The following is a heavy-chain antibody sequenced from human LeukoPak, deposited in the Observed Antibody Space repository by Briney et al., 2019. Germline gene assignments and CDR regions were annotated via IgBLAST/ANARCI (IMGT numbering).Heavy chain of an antibody. CDR3: ARSEAAGSSRMGFPDY. Sequence: GGSLRLSCAASGFTFSSYSMNWVRQAPGKGLEWVSSISSSSSYIYYADSVKGRFSISRDNAKNSLYLQMNSLRAEDTAVYYCARSEAAGSSRMGFPDYWGQGTLVTVSS. J-gene: IGHJ4*02. V-gene: IGHV3-21*01. D-gene: IGHD6-13*01. CDR1: GFTFSSYS. CDR2: ISSSSSYI.